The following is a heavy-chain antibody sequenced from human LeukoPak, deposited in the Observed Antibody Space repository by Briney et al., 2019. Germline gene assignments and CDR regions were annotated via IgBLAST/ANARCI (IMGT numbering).Heavy chain of an antibody. CDR1: GFIPDDYA. J-gene: IGHJ4*02. D-gene: IGHD6-19*01. CDR2: ISWNSGSI. CDR3: AKDQRPPGGSSGWLD. Sequence: GRSLRLSCAASGFIPDDYAMHWVRPAPGKGLEWVSGISWNSGSIGYADSVKGRFTISRDNAKNSLYLQMNSLRAEDTALYYCAKDQRPPGGSSGWLDWGQGTLVTVSS. V-gene: IGHV3-9*02.